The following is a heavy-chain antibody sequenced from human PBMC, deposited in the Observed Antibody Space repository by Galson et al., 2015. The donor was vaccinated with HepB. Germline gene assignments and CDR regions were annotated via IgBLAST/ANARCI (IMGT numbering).Heavy chain of an antibody. D-gene: IGHD6-13*01. V-gene: IGHV3-30*18. CDR1: GFTFSSYG. CDR3: AKDSRRGSSWYYFDY. CDR2: ISYDGSNK. J-gene: IGHJ4*02. Sequence: SLRLSCAASGFTFSSYGMHWVRQAPGKGLEWVAVISYDGSNKYYADSVKGRFTISRDNSKNTLYLQMNSLRAEDTAVYYCAKDSRRGSSWYYFDYWGQGTLVTVSS.